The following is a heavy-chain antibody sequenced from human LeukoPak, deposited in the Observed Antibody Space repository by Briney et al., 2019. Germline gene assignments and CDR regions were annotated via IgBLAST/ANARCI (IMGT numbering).Heavy chain of an antibody. V-gene: IGHV3-48*03. CDR1: GLTFRSYE. D-gene: IGHD3-22*01. J-gene: IGHJ5*02. CDR2: ISSSDSTS. CDR3: ARETRGHYYDSSGPDH. Sequence: GGSLRLSCAASGLTFRSYEMNWVRQAPGKGLEWVSCISSSDSTSHYADSVKGRFTISRDNAKNSLYLQMNSLRVEDMGVYYCARETRGHYYDSSGPDHWGQGTLVTVSS.